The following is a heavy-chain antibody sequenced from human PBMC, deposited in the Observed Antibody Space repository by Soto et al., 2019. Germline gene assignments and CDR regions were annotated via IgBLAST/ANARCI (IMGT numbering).Heavy chain of an antibody. CDR3: AFNSGSGSYYFDY. CDR1: GFTFSSYA. D-gene: IGHD3-10*01. V-gene: IGHV3-23*01. J-gene: IGHJ4*02. Sequence: EVQLLESGGGLVQPGGSLRLSCAASGFTFSSYAMWWVRQAPGKGLECLSAISGGGETTYYADSVKGRFTISRDNSKNTIYLQMNSLRAEDTAVYYCAFNSGSGSYYFDYWGQGTLVTVSS. CDR2: ISGGGETT.